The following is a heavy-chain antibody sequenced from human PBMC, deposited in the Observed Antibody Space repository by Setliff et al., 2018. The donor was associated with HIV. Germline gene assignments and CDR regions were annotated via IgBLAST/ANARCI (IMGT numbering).Heavy chain of an antibody. J-gene: IGHJ4*02. D-gene: IGHD3-9*01. CDR2: TYYRSEWMN. V-gene: IGHV6-1*01. Sequence: PSQTLSLTCVISGDSVSSTSGAWTWIRQSPSGGLEWLGRTYYRSEWMNDYAVSLKSRITVNADTSKNQFSLHLKSVTPEDSAVYYCAGGTWFDGLDSWSQGSLVTVSS. CDR1: GDSVSSTSGA. CDR3: AGGTWFDGLDS.